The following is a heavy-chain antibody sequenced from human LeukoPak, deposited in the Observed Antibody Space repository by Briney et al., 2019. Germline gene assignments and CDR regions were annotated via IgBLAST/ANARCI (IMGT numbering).Heavy chain of an antibody. CDR1: GYTFTGYY. Sequence: ASVKVSCKASGYTFTGYYMHWVRQAPGQGLEWMGWIDPNSGGTNYAQKFQGRVTMTRDKSIRTAYMELSRLTSDDTAVYYCARNIWFGESADAFDIWGQGTMVTVSS. J-gene: IGHJ3*02. CDR2: IDPNSGGT. CDR3: ARNIWFGESADAFDI. V-gene: IGHV1-2*02. D-gene: IGHD3-10*01.